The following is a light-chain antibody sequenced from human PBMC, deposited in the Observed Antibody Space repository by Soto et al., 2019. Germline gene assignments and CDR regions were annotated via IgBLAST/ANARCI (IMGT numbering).Light chain of an antibody. CDR3: ATWDSSLSAEA. CDR1: SSNIGNNY. CDR2: HDN. J-gene: IGLJ2*01. V-gene: IGLV1-51*01. Sequence: QAVLTQPPSVSAAPGQKVSISCSGSSSNIGNNYVSWYQQFPGKAPKLLIYHDNQRTSGISDRISGSKSGTSATLGITGLQTWDEADYYCATWDSSLSAEAFGGGTKVTVL.